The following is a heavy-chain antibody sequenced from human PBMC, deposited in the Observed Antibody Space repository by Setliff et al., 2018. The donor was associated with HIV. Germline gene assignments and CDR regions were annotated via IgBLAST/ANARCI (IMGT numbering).Heavy chain of an antibody. CDR2: IYSSGST. D-gene: IGHD3-22*01. CDR1: GGSISSYY. J-gene: IGHJ3*02. V-gene: IGHV4-4*09. Sequence: PSETLSLTCTVSGGSISSYYWSWIRQPAGKGLEWIGYIYSSGSTNFNPSLKSRVTLSIDTSKNQFSLNLTSMTAADTAVYFCVRHGYYYDFIDIWGQGTVVTVSS. CDR3: VRHGYYYDFIDI.